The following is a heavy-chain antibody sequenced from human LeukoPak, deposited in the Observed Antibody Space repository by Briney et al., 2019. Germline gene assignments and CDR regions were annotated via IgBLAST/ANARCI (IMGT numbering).Heavy chain of an antibody. D-gene: IGHD3-16*01. CDR1: GYTFTGYY. CDR3: VRDDYSNGMDV. CDR2: INTNSGDP. J-gene: IGHJ6*02. V-gene: IGHV1-2*04. Sequence: GASVNVSCKASGYTFTGYYMHLLRQAPGQGREWMGWINTNSGDPNYAQKFQGWVTMTRDTSISTVYIELSRLGSDDTAVYYCVRDDYSNGMDVWGQGTTVTVSS.